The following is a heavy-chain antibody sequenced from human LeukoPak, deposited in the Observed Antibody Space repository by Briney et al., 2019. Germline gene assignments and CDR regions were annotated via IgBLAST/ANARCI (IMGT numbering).Heavy chain of an antibody. D-gene: IGHD3-22*01. V-gene: IGHV1-46*01. Sequence: ASVKVSCKASGYTFTSYGISWVRQAPGQGLEWMGIINPSGGSTSYAQKFQGRVTVTRDTSTSTVYMELSSLRSEDTAVYYCAREEYYYDSSLPLLDYWGQGTLVTVSS. J-gene: IGHJ4*02. CDR3: AREEYYYDSSLPLLDY. CDR1: GYTFTSYG. CDR2: INPSGGST.